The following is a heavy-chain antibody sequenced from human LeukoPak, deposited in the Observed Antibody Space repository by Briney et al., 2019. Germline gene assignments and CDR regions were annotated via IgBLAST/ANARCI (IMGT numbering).Heavy chain of an antibody. CDR1: QFSFETYW. J-gene: IGHJ6*03. D-gene: IGHD5-24*01. CDR3: ARGETMDV. CDR2: INEDGSEK. V-gene: IGHV3-7*01. Sequence: GGSLRLSCVALQFSFETYWMSWVRQAPGKGPEWVANINEDGSEKHYVGSVRGRLTISRDNADNSLHLQMNSLRPEDMAVYYCARGETMDVWGKGTTVTVSS.